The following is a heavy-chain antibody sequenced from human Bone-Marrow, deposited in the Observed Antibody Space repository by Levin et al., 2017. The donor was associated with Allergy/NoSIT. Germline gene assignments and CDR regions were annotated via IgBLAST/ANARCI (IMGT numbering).Heavy chain of an antibody. CDR3: AKDGRGDIVVVPAAIQTDYYGMDV. D-gene: IGHD2-2*02. J-gene: IGHJ6*02. Sequence: GGSLRLSCAASGFTFDDYAMHWVRQAPGKGLEWVSGISWNSGSIGYADSVKGRFTISRDNAKNSLYLQMNSLRAEDTALYYCAKDGRGDIVVVPAAIQTDYYGMDVWGQGTTVTVSS. CDR2: ISWNSGSI. V-gene: IGHV3-9*01. CDR1: GFTFDDYA.